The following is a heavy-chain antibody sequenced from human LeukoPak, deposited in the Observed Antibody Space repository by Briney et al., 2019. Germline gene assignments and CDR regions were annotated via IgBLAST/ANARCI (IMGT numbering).Heavy chain of an antibody. V-gene: IGHV3-23*01. CDR3: AKGSVGYYGDY. CDR1: GFTVSSND. CDR2: ISHSGSST. Sequence: PGGSLRLSCAASGFTVSSNDMSWVRQAPGKGLEWVSAISHSGSSTYYADSVKGRFTISRDNSKNTLFLQASSLRAEDTAVYYCAKGSVGYYGDYWGQGTLVTVSS. D-gene: IGHD3-22*01. J-gene: IGHJ4*02.